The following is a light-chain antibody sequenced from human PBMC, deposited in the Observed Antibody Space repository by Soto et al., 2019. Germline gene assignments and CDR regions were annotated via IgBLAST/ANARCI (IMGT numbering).Light chain of an antibody. Sequence: EIVMTQSPATLSVSPGARAPLSCRASQSVSSELAWYPQHPGQAPRLLLYGASTRATGIPARFSGSGSGTEFTLPISSLQPADFAVYYCQQYNNWSAITFGQGTRLEIK. J-gene: IGKJ5*01. CDR1: QSVSSE. V-gene: IGKV3D-15*01. CDR2: GAS. CDR3: QQYNNWSAIT.